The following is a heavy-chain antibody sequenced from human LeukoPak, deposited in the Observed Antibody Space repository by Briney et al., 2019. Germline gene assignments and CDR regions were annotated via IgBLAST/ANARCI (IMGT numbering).Heavy chain of an antibody. CDR1: GYTFTGYY. D-gene: IGHD2-15*01. J-gene: IGHJ6*04. CDR3: ARGGGLGYCSGGSCYGSMDV. V-gene: IGHV1-2*02. Sequence: ASVKVSCKASGYTFTGYYMHWVRQAPGQGLEWMGWINPNSGGTNYAQKFQGRVTMTRDTSISTAYMELSRLRSDDTAVYYCARGGGLGYCSGGSCYGSMDVWGKGTTVTISS. CDR2: INPNSGGT.